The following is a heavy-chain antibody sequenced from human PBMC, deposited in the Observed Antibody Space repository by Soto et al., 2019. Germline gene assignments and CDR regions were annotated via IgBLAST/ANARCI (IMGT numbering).Heavy chain of an antibody. CDR2: IYYSGNT. J-gene: IGHJ5*02. V-gene: IGHV4-59*08. Sequence: PSETLSLTCTASGGSISSYYWSWIRQPPGKGLEWIGYIYYSGNTAYNPSLKSRVTISVDTSKNQFSLKMRSVTAADTAMYYCARGLLRAYSYGGGFDPWGQGTLVTVS. D-gene: IGHD5-18*01. CDR1: GGSISSYY. CDR3: ARGLLRAYSYGGGFDP.